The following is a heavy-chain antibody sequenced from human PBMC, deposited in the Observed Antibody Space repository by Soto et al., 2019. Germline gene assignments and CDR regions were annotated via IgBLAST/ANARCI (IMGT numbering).Heavy chain of an antibody. CDR3: ARDASDWGDAFDI. V-gene: IGHV3-21*01. Sequence: EVQLVESGGGLVKPGGSLRLSCAASGFTFSSYSMNWVRQAPGKGLEWVSSISSSSSYIYYADSVKGRFTISRDNAKNSLYLQMNSLRAEDTAVYYCARDASDWGDAFDIWGQGTMVTVSS. D-gene: IGHD7-27*01. CDR2: ISSSSSYI. J-gene: IGHJ3*02. CDR1: GFTFSSYS.